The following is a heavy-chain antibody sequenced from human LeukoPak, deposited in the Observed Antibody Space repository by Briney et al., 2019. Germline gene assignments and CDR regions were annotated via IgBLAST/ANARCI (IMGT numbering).Heavy chain of an antibody. CDR1: GYTFTGYY. CDR3: ARWSYDSSEYFQH. D-gene: IGHD3-22*01. Sequence: GASVKVSCKASGYTFTGYYMHWVRQAPGQGLEWMGWINPNSGGTNYAQKFQGRVTMTRDTSISTAYMELSRLRSDDTAVYYCARWSYDSSEYFQHWGQGTLVTVSS. V-gene: IGHV1-2*02. J-gene: IGHJ1*01. CDR2: INPNSGGT.